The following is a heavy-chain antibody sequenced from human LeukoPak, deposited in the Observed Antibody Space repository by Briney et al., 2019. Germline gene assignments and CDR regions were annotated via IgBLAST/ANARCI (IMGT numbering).Heavy chain of an antibody. J-gene: IGHJ4*02. CDR1: GFTVSISY. V-gene: IGHV3-53*01. CDR2: IRTSGST. Sequence: PGGSLRLSCAASGFTVSISYMNWVRQAPGKGLEWVSAIRTSGSTYYADSVKGRFTISRDNSKNTLYLQMNSLRAEDTAVYYCAKRGYYYDSSGYYYFDYWGQGTLVTVSS. D-gene: IGHD3-22*01. CDR3: AKRGYYYDSSGYYYFDY.